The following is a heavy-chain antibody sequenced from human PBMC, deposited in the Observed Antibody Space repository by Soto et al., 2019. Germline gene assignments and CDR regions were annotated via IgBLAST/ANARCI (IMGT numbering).Heavy chain of an antibody. CDR1: GFTFSSYS. Sequence: GGSLRLSCAASGFTFSSYSMNWVRQAPGKGLEWVSYISSSSSTIYYADSVKGRFTISRDNAKNSLYLQMNSLRDEDTAVYYCATYYYDSSGYSMYYFDYWGQGTLVTVSS. D-gene: IGHD3-22*01. V-gene: IGHV3-48*02. CDR2: ISSSSSTI. CDR3: ATYYYDSSGYSMYYFDY. J-gene: IGHJ4*02.